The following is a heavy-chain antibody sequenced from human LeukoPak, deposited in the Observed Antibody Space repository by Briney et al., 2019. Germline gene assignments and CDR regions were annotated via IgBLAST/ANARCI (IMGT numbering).Heavy chain of an antibody. CDR1: GFTFSSYA. V-gene: IGHV3-64D*06. D-gene: IGHD1-26*01. J-gene: IGHJ4*02. CDR2: ISSNGGST. CDR3: VKESRELRRHFHY. Sequence: GGSLRLSCSASGFTFSSYAMHWVRQAPGKGLEYVSAISSNGGSTYYADSVKGRFTISRDNSKNTLYLQMSSLRAEDTSVYYWVKESRELRRHFHYWGQGTLVNVPS.